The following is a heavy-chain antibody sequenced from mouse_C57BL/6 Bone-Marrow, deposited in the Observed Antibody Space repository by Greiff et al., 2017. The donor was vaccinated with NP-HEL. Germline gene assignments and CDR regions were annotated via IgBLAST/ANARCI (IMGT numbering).Heavy chain of an antibody. V-gene: IGHV1-55*01. CDR1: GYTFTSYW. Sequence: QVQLQQPGAELVKPGASVTMSCKASGYTFTSYWITWVKQRPGQGLEWIGDIYPGSGSTNYTENFKSKATLTVDTSSSTAYMQLSSLTSEDSAVDYCARGGSSLFDYWGKGTTLTVAS. CDR2: IYPGSGST. J-gene: IGHJ2*01. CDR3: ARGGSSLFDY.